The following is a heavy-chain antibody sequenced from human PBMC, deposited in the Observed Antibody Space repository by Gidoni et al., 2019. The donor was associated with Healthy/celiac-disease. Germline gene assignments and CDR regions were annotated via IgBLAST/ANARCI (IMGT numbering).Heavy chain of an antibody. CDR1: GGSISSSSYY. Sequence: QLQLQESGPGLVKPSETLSLTCTVSGGSISSSSYYWGWIRQPPGKGLEWIGSIYYSGSTYYNPSLKSRVTISVDTSKNQFSLKLSSVTAADTAVYYCARRAIAPRKYYFDYWGQGTLVTVSS. V-gene: IGHV4-39*01. CDR2: IYYSGST. D-gene: IGHD6-13*01. J-gene: IGHJ4*02. CDR3: ARRAIAPRKYYFDY.